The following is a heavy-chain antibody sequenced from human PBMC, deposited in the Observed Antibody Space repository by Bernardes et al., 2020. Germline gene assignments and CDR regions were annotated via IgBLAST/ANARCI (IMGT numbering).Heavy chain of an antibody. CDR3: ARVSGVQRDWNYYYGMDV. CDR2: ISSSSSYI. J-gene: IGHJ6*02. Sequence: GGSLRLSCAASGFTFSSYSMNWVRQAPGKGLEWVSSISSSSSYIYYADSVKGRFTISRDNAKNSLYLQMNSLRAEDTAVYYCARVSGVQRDWNYYYGMDVWGQGTTVTVSS. V-gene: IGHV3-21*01. D-gene: IGHD6-13*01. CDR1: GFTFSSYS.